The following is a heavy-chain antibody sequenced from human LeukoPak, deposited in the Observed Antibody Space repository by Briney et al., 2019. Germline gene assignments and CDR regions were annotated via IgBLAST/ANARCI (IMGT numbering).Heavy chain of an antibody. Sequence: ASVKVSCKTSGHTFTSYGISWVRQAPGQGLEWMGWISAYNGNANYAQKLQGRVTMTTDTSTSTAYMELRSLRSDDTAVYYCARGLTIFGVVIIPLFDYWGQGTLVTVSS. CDR3: ARGLTIFGVVIIPLFDY. D-gene: IGHD3-3*01. J-gene: IGHJ4*02. V-gene: IGHV1-18*01. CDR1: GHTFTSYG. CDR2: ISAYNGNA.